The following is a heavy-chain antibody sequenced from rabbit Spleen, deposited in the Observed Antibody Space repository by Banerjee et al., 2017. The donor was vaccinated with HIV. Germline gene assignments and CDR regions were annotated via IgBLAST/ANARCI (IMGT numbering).Heavy chain of an antibody. J-gene: IGHJ4*01. CDR2: IYVIDSNGST. CDR3: ARGSAAMTMVITGYYLNL. V-gene: IGHV1S45*01. CDR1: GFSFSSGYY. D-gene: IGHD2-1*01. Sequence: QEQLVESGGGLVQPEGSLTLTCKASGFSFSSGYYISWVRQAPGKGLEWIACIYVIDSNGSTFYASWAKGRFTISKTSSTTVTLQMTSLTAADTATYFCARGSAAMTMVITGYYLNLWGPGTLVTVS.